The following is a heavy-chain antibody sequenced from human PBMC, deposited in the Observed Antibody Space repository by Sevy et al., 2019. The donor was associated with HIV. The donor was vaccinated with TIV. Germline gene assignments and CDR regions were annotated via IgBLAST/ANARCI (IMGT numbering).Heavy chain of an antibody. J-gene: IGHJ4*02. V-gene: IGHV3-7*01. Sequence: GGSLRLSCTASGFTFSTYWMSWVRQAPGKGLEWVANINQDGSDTYYVDSVKGRFIISRDNAKNSLYLQMNSLRAEDTAVYYCARPYRTDPYYYSGSSGYYYPTYFDYWGQGTLVTVSS. D-gene: IGHD3-22*01. CDR1: GFTFSTYW. CDR3: ARPYRTDPYYYSGSSGYYYPTYFDY. CDR2: INQDGSDT.